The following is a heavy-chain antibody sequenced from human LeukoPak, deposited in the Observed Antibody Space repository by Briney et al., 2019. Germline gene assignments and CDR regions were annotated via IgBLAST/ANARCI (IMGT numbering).Heavy chain of an antibody. J-gene: IGHJ4*02. D-gene: IGHD3-22*01. V-gene: IGHV4-4*07. CDR2: INTSGST. CDR1: GGSISNYY. Sequence: SETLSLTCTVSGGSISNYYWSWIRQPAGKGLEWIGRINTSGSTNCNPSLKSRVTMSVDRSKNQFSLKLTSVTAADTAVYYCARKDDTSTYYFDYWGQGTPVTVSS. CDR3: ARKDDTSTYYFDY.